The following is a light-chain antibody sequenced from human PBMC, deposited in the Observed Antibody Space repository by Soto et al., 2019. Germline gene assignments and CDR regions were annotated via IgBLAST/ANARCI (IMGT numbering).Light chain of an antibody. CDR2: GAS. CDR1: QGVTTN. Sequence: DIVTTQFPAGICAFSGARVTLSCRASQGVTTNFAWYQQKSGQAPRLLIYGASTRATGLPARFSGSGSGTEFTLTISSLQSEDFAVYSCQQYNNWPLTFGGGPKGAIK. V-gene: IGKV3-15*01. CDR3: QQYNNWPLT. J-gene: IGKJ4*01.